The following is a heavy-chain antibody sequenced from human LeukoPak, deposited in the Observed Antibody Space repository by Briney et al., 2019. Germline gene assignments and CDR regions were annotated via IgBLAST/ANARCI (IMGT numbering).Heavy chain of an antibody. Sequence: ASVKVSCKASGYTFTGYYMHWVRQAPGQGLEWMGWINPNSGGTKYAQKFQGRVTMTRDTSISTAYMELSRLRSDDTAVYYCARTTYYYDSSGSFDYWGQGTLVTVSS. D-gene: IGHD3-22*01. J-gene: IGHJ4*02. CDR2: INPNSGGT. V-gene: IGHV1-2*02. CDR1: GYTFTGYY. CDR3: ARTTYYYDSSGSFDY.